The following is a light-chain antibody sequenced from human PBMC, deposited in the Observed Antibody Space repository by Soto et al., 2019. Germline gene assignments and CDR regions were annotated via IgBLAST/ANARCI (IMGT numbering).Light chain of an antibody. CDR1: SSNIGAGYD. V-gene: IGLV1-40*01. CDR2: GNS. CDR3: QSYDSSLSVFYV. Sequence: SVLTQPPPVSGAPGQRVTISCPGSSSNIGAGYDVHWYQQLPGTAPKLLIYGNSNRPSGVPDRFSGSKSGTSASLAITGLQAEDEADYYCQSYDSSLSVFYVFGTGTKVTVL. J-gene: IGLJ1*01.